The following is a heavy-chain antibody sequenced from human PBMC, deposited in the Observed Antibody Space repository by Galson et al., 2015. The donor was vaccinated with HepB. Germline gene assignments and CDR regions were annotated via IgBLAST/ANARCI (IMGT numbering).Heavy chain of an antibody. D-gene: IGHD2-8*01. CDR2: IYHSGST. J-gene: IGHJ3*02. CDR1: GDSISRSKW. Sequence: SETLSLTCAVSGDSISRSKWWSWVRQPPGKGLEWIGEIYHSGSTNYNPSLKSRVTISVDKSKNQFSLKLSSVTAADTAVYYCARVWGVYDAFDIWGQGTMVTVSS. CDR3: ARVWGVYDAFDI. V-gene: IGHV4-4*02.